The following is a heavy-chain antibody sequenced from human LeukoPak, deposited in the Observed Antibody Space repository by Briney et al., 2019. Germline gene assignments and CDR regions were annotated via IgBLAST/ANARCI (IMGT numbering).Heavy chain of an antibody. CDR1: GFTFDDYA. J-gene: IGHJ4*02. CDR2: ISWNSGSI. CDR3: AKDIFTGIAAAGAIDY. V-gene: IGHV3-9*01. Sequence: GRSLRLSCAASGFTFDDYAMHWVRQAPGKGLEWVSGISWNSGSIGYADSVKGRFTISRDNAKNSLYLQMNSLRAEDTALYYCAKDIFTGIAAAGAIDYWGQGTLVTVSS. D-gene: IGHD6-13*01.